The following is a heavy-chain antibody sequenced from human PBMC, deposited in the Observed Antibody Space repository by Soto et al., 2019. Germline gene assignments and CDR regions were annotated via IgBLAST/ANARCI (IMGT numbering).Heavy chain of an antibody. CDR1: GGTFSSYA. Sequence: SGKVSGKASGGTFSSYAISWVRQAPGQGLEWMGGIIPIFGTANYAQKFQGRVTITADKSTSTAYMELSSLRSEDTAVYYCAKRITIFGVATLARGMDVWGQGTTVTVSS. V-gene: IGHV1-69*06. CDR3: AKRITIFGVATLARGMDV. J-gene: IGHJ6*02. D-gene: IGHD3-3*01. CDR2: IIPIFGTA.